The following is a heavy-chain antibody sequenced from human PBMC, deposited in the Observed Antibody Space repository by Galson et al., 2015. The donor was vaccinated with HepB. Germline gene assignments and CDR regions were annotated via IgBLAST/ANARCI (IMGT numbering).Heavy chain of an antibody. Sequence: SLRLSCAASGFTFSNYGMHWVRQAPGKGLEWVAVISYDGSNKYYADSVKGRFTISRDNSKNTLDLQMNSLRAEDTALYYCAKDPYLYSALAGTMAGFDYWGQGTLATVSS. CDR1: GFTFSNYG. V-gene: IGHV3-30*18. J-gene: IGHJ4*02. CDR3: AKDPYLYSALAGTMAGFDY. CDR2: ISYDGSNK. D-gene: IGHD6-19*01.